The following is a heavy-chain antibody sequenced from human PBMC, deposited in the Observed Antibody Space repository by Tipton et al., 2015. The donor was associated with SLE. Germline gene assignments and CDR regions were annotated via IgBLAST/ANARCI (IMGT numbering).Heavy chain of an antibody. D-gene: IGHD2-15*01. CDR2: SYYTGGT. V-gene: IGHV4-39*02. J-gene: IGHJ4*02. Sequence: TLSLTCSVSGGSVSSPGYYWGWIRQPPGKGLEWIGSSYYTGGTYYNPSLKSRVTMSVDTSKNQVSLKLSSVTAADTAVYYCAREETEGLDNWGQGVLVTVSS. CDR1: GGSVSSPGYY. CDR3: AREETEGLDN.